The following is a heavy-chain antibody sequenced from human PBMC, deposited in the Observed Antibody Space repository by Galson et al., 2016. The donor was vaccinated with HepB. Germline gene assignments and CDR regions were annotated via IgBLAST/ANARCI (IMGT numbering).Heavy chain of an antibody. D-gene: IGHD6-19*01. CDR3: AKGVAGKGFDY. V-gene: IGHV3-23*01. Sequence: SLRLSCAASGLTFRSYAFSWLRQAPGKGLEWVSVSASGDITYYAHSVKGRFTISRDNSKNTLYLQMNSLRAEDTAVYYCAKGVAGKGFDYWGQGTLATVSS. J-gene: IGHJ4*02. CDR2: SASGDIT. CDR1: GLTFRSYA.